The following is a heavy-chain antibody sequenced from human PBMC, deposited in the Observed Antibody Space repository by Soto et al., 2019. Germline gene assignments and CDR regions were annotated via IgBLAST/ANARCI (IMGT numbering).Heavy chain of an antibody. J-gene: IGHJ4*02. CDR1: GYTFTDYY. CDR3: ARDPEDLTSNFDY. V-gene: IGHV1-2*06. Sequence: ASVKVSCKASGYTFTDYYIHWVRQAPGQGLECMARINGDSGATGYAQRFQGRVTVTRDTSISTAYMELTRLRSDDTAVYYCARDPEDLTSNFDYWGQGTLVTVSS. CDR2: INGDSGAT.